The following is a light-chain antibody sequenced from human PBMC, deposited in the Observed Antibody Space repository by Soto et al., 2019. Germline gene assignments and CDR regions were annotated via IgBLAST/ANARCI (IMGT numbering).Light chain of an antibody. CDR3: QQTYSSPYS. Sequence: DIQLTQSPSSLSASVGDRLTITCRANQSISAYLSWYQQSPGKAPKLLMYAASNLQSGVPSRFSGSGSGTDFTLTITSLRPEDFATYYCQQTYSSPYSLGQGTKVEIK. J-gene: IGKJ2*03. CDR1: QSISAY. CDR2: AAS. V-gene: IGKV1-39*01.